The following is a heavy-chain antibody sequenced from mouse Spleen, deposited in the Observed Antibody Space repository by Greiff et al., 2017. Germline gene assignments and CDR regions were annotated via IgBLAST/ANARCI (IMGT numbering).Heavy chain of an antibody. Sequence: VQLQQSGAELVKPGASVKLSCKASGYTFTSYWMHWVKQRPGQGLEWIGMIHPNSGSTNYNEKFKSKATLTVDKSSSTAYMQLSSLTSEDSAVYYCAREGNWDWFAYWGQGTLVTVSA. CDR1: GYTFTSYW. J-gene: IGHJ3*01. V-gene: IGHV1-64*01. CDR2: IHPNSGST. D-gene: IGHD4-1*01. CDR3: AREGNWDWFAY.